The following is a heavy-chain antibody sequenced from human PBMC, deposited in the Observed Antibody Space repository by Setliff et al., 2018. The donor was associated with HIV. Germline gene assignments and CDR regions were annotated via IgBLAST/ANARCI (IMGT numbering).Heavy chain of an antibody. CDR1: GDTFRSHA. CDR3: ARNGPHGSGWYNYFDF. Sequence: SVKVSCKASGDTFRSHAISWVRQAPGQGLEWMGGIIPIIATTDYAQKFQDRVTITADEFTNTAYMEVSSLRSEDTAVYYCARNGPHGSGWYNYFDFWGQGTLVTVSS. V-gene: IGHV1-69*13. D-gene: IGHD6-19*01. J-gene: IGHJ4*02. CDR2: IIPIIATT.